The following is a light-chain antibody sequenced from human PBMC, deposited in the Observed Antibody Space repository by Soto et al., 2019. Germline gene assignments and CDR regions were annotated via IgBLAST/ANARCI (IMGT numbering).Light chain of an antibody. CDR2: AAS. V-gene: IGKV1-12*01. Sequence: DIQMTQSPSSVSASVGDRVTITCRASQDITTWFAWYQQKPGQVPKLLIYAASSLQSGVPSRFSGSGSGTDFTLTINGLQPEDFATYYCQQASSFPLTFGAGTKVETK. CDR3: QQASSFPLT. J-gene: IGKJ4*01. CDR1: QDITTW.